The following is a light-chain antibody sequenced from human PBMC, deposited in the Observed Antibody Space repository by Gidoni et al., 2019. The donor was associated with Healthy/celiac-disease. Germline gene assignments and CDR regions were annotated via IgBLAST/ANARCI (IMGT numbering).Light chain of an antibody. CDR1: QSISSY. J-gene: IGKJ3*01. Sequence: DIQMTQSPSSLSASVGGRVTITCRASQSISSYLNWYQQKPGKAPKLLIYAASSLQSGVPSRFSGSGSGTDFTLTISSLQPEDFATYYCQQSYSTHFTFGPGTKVDIK. V-gene: IGKV1-39*01. CDR3: QQSYSTHFT. CDR2: AAS.